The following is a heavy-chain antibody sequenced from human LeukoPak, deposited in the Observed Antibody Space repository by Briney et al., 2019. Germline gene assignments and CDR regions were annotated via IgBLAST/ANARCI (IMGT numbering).Heavy chain of an antibody. J-gene: IGHJ4*02. CDR3: AKRVPGWYYCDY. CDR2: ITGGGGST. D-gene: IGHD6-19*01. V-gene: IGHV3-23*01. Sequence: SGGSLRLSCAASGFTFSSYAMSWVRQAPGKGLEWVSAITGGGGSTHYADSVKGRFTISRDNSKNTLYLQMNSLRVEDTAVYSSAKRVPGWYYCDYWAQGTVVTVSS. CDR1: GFTFSSYA.